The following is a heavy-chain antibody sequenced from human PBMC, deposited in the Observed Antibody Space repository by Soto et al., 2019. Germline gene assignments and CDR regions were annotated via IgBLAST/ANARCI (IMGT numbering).Heavy chain of an antibody. CDR1: GGTFSSYA. CDR3: ASFSHYNFGVVIMSYYYYYGMDV. J-gene: IGHJ6*02. D-gene: IGHD3-3*01. V-gene: IGHV1-69*13. Sequence: SVKVSCKASGGTFSSYAISWVRQAPGQGLEWMGGIIPIFGTANYAQKFQGRVTITADESTSTAYMELSSLRSEDTAVYYRASFSHYNFGVVIMSYYYYYGMDVWGQGTTVTVSS. CDR2: IIPIFGTA.